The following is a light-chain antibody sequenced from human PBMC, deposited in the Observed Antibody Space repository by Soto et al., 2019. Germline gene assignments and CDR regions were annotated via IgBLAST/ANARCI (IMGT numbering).Light chain of an antibody. J-gene: IGLJ2*01. CDR2: RNN. Sequence: QLVLTQPPSASGTPGQRVTISCSGSSSNIGSNYVYWYQQLPGTAPKLLIYRNNQRPSGVPDRFSGSKSGTSASLAISGLRSEDEADYYCAAWDDSLSAFGGGTKLTVL. CDR1: SSNIGSNY. CDR3: AAWDDSLSA. V-gene: IGLV1-47*01.